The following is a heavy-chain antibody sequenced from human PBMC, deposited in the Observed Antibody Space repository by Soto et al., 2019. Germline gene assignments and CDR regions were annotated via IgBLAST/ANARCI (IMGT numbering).Heavy chain of an antibody. Sequence: APVKVSCKASGYTFTDYYMHWLRQAPGQGLEWMGFINPSGGSTTYSQKFQGRVTMTRDTSTSTVYLDLSSLRSEDTAVYYCARGSSVGFDYWGQGTLVTVSS. CDR1: GYTFTDYY. D-gene: IGHD1-26*01. CDR2: INPSGGST. V-gene: IGHV1-46*01. J-gene: IGHJ4*02. CDR3: ARGSSVGFDY.